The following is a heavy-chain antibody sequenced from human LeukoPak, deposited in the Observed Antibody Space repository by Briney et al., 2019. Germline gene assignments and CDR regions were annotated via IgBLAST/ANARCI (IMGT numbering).Heavy chain of an antibody. D-gene: IGHD2-21*01. CDR3: ARDPIVVVSYDAFDI. CDR1: GYTFTGYY. CDR2: INPNSGGT. Sequence: GASVKVSCKASGYTFTGYYMHWVRQAPGQGLERMGWINPNSGGTNYAQKSQGRVTMTRDTSISTAYMELSRLRSDDTAVYYCARDPIVVVSYDAFDIWGQGTMVTVSS. V-gene: IGHV1-2*02. J-gene: IGHJ3*02.